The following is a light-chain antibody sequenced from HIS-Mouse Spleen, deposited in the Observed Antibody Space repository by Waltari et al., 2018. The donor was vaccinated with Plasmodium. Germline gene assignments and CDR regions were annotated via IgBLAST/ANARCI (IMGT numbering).Light chain of an antibody. V-gene: IGLV3-9*01. J-gene: IGLJ3*02. CDR3: QVWDSSTV. CDR1: TIGSKK. CDR2: RDS. Sequence: SYALTQPLSVSVALGPTARNTCGVYTIGSKKVNWYQQKPGQAPVLGIYRDSNRPPGIPERFSGSNSGKTATLTISRAQAGDEADYYCQVWDSSTVFGGGTKLTVL.